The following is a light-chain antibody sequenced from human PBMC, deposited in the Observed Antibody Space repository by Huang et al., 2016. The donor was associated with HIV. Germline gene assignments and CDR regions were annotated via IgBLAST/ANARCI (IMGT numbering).Light chain of an antibody. CDR2: DTY. CDR3: QQRSNWPRT. V-gene: IGKV3-11*01. Sequence: IVLTQSPAILSSSPGERATLSCRASQSVSTYLAWYQQKCGQAPRLLIYDTYNRATGIPARFSGSGSGTDFTLTISSLEPEDFAVYYCQQRSNWPRTFGQGTKLEI. CDR1: QSVSTY. J-gene: IGKJ2*01.